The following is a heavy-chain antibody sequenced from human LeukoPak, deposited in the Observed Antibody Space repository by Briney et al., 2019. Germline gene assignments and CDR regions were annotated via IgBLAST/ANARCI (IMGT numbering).Heavy chain of an antibody. V-gene: IGHV4-59*08. CDR3: ARHGGITMVRGVLSAFDI. J-gene: IGHJ3*02. CDR1: GGSVTSYY. D-gene: IGHD3-10*01. Sequence: PSEALSLTCTVSGGSVTSYYWSWSRQPPGKGVEWIAYIYYNGNTNYNPSLKSRVIISVDTSKNQFSLKLSSVTAADTAVYYCARHGGITMVRGVLSAFDIWGRGTMVTVYS. CDR2: IYYNGNT.